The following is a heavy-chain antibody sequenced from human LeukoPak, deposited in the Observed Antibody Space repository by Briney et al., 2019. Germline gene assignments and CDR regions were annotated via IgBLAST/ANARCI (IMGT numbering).Heavy chain of an antibody. CDR3: ARHYGALDY. Sequence: SETLSLTCTVSGGSISSGSYYWSWIRQPAGKGLEWIGRIYTSGSTNYNPSLKSRVTISVDTSKNQFSLKLSSVTAADTAVYYCARHYGALDYWGQGTLVTVSS. CDR2: IYTSGST. V-gene: IGHV4-61*02. D-gene: IGHD4-17*01. CDR1: GGSISSGSYY. J-gene: IGHJ4*02.